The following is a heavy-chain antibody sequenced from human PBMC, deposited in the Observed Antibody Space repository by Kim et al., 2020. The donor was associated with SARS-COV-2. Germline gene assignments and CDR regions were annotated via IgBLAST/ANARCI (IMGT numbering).Heavy chain of an antibody. D-gene: IGHD1-26*01. V-gene: IGHV3-30-3*01. CDR1: VFTFSSYA. CDR2: ISYDGSNK. CDR3: ARARGGSYYYGMDV. Sequence: GGSLRLSCAASVFTFSSYAMHWVRQAPGKGLEWVAVISYDGSNKYYADSVKGRFTISRDNSKNTLYLQMNSLRAEDTAVYYCARARGGSYYYGMDVWGQG. J-gene: IGHJ6*02.